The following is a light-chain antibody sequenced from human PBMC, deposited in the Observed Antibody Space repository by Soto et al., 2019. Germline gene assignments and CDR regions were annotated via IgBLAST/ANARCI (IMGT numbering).Light chain of an antibody. V-gene: IGKV3D-15*01. Sequence: EIVLTQSPGTLSVSPGDRVTLSCRASQSISINLAWYQRKPGQAPRLLIHGASTRATGIPARISGSGSGTELTLTISSLQPEDFATYFCQQSYSNPKTFGQGTKV. CDR1: QSISIN. CDR2: GAS. J-gene: IGKJ1*01. CDR3: QQSYSNPKT.